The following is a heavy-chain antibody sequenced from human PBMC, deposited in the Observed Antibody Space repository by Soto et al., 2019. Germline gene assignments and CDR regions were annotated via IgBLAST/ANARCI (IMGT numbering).Heavy chain of an antibody. CDR1: GFTFSSYG. D-gene: IGHD4-17*01. V-gene: IGHV3-30*18. CDR3: AKRWAAMTTVVKGYFDY. CDR2: MSYDGSNK. Sequence: PGPPLSLSCAASGFTFSSYGMHWVSQAPGKGLERVAVMSYDGSNKYYADSVKGRFTISRDNSKNTLYLQMNSLRAEDTAVYYCAKRWAAMTTVVKGYFDYWGQGT. J-gene: IGHJ4*02.